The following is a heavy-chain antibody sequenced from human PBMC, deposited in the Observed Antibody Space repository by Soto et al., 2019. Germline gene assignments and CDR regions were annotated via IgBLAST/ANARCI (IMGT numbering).Heavy chain of an antibody. CDR1: GYTFPSHG. CDR2: ISTYSGIR. CDR3: ARDPSTSRFDY. D-gene: IGHD2-2*01. J-gene: IGHJ4*02. Sequence: ASVKVSCKASGYTFPSHGVSWLRQAPGQGLEWLGWISTYSGIRNYARKFQDRVTMGSDTSTSTVYMELRSLTSNDTAMYYCARDPSTSRFDYWGQGTLVTVSS. V-gene: IGHV1-18*01.